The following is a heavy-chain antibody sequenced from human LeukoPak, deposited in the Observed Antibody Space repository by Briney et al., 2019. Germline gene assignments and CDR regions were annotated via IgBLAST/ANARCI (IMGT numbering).Heavy chain of an antibody. J-gene: IGHJ4*02. CDR1: GFTFSSYA. V-gene: IGHV3-23*01. Sequence: GGSLRLSCAASGFTFSSYAMSWVRQAPGKGLEWVSAISGSGGSTYYADSVKGRFTISRDNSKNTLYLQMNSLRAEDTAVYYCAKDEHYYDSSGYSVYWGQGTLVTVSS. D-gene: IGHD3-22*01. CDR2: ISGSGGST. CDR3: AKDEHYYDSSGYSVY.